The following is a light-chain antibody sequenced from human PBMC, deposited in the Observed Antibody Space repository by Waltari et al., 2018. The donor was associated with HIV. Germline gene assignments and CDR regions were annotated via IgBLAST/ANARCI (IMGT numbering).Light chain of an antibody. Sequence: SYELTQPPSVSVSPGQTAKITCSGDALPNQYAHWYQQKPGQAPLLVIYKDTQRPSGIPERRSGSHSGTTVTLIISGVQAEDEADYYCESADNSGTYWVFGGGTKLSVL. V-gene: IGLV3-25*03. CDR1: ALPNQY. J-gene: IGLJ3*02. CDR3: ESADNSGTYWV. CDR2: KDT.